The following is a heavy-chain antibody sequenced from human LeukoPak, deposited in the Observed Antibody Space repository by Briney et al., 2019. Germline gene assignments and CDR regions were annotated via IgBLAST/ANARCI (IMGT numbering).Heavy chain of an antibody. CDR1: GGSFSGYY. J-gene: IGHJ4*02. CDR2: INHSGST. D-gene: IGHD1-26*01. CDR3: AVGVGAFDY. V-gene: IGHV4-34*01. Sequence: SETLSLTCAVYGGSFSGYYWSWIRQPPGKGLEWIGEINHSGSTNYNPSLKSRVTISVDTSKNQFSLKPSSVTAADTAVYYCAVGVGAFDYWGQGTLVTVSS.